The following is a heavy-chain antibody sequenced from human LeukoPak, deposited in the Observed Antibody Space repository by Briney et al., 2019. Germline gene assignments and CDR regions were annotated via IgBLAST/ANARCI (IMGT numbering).Heavy chain of an antibody. D-gene: IGHD6-13*01. CDR3: ARAYSSSWYYNWFDP. V-gene: IGHV4-39*01. CDR1: GGSISNTFYY. Sequence: PSETLSLTCTVSGGSISNTFYYWGWIRQPPGKGLEWIGSINYSGSTYYNPSLKGRVTISVDTSKNQFSLKLRSVTAADTAMYYCARAYSSSWYYNWFDPWGQGTLVTVSS. J-gene: IGHJ5*02. CDR2: INYSGST.